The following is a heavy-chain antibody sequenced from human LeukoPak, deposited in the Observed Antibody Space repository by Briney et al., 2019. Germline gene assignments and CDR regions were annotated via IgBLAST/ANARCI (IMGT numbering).Heavy chain of an antibody. CDR2: ISGSGGST. CDR1: GFTFSSYA. Sequence: GGSLRLSCAASGFTFSSYAMSWVRQAPGKGLEWVSAISGSGGSTYYADSVKGRFTISRDNSKNTLYLQMNSLRAEGTAVYYCANIVIVPAATFDYWGQGTLVTVSS. J-gene: IGHJ4*02. CDR3: ANIVIVPAATFDY. V-gene: IGHV3-23*01. D-gene: IGHD2-2*01.